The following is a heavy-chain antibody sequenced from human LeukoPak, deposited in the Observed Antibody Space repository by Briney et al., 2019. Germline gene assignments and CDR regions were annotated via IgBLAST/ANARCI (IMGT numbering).Heavy chain of an antibody. Sequence: SHTLSLTCAISGDNVSSNSAAWKWIRQSPSRGLEWLGRTYYRSKWSNDYALSVKSRITINPDTSKNQFSLQLNSVTPEDTAVYYCARAFNTRYSSSWYLYYFDYWGQGTLVTVSS. J-gene: IGHJ4*02. D-gene: IGHD6-13*01. CDR2: TYYRSKWSN. V-gene: IGHV6-1*01. CDR3: ARAFNTRYSSSWYLYYFDY. CDR1: GDNVSSNSAA.